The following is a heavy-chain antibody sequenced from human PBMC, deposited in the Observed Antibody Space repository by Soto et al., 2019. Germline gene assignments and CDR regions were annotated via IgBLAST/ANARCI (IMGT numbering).Heavy chain of an antibody. D-gene: IGHD3-16*01. Sequence: QVQLQESGPGLVKPSETLSLTCTVSGGSLSSYYWSWIRQPPGKGLEWIGYIYYSGSTNYNPALTSRVTISVDTSKNQFSRRLRSVTAADTAVYYCARRWGEALDYWGQGTLVTVSS. CDR3: ARRWGEALDY. V-gene: IGHV4-59*08. CDR1: GGSLSSYY. CDR2: IYYSGST. J-gene: IGHJ4*02.